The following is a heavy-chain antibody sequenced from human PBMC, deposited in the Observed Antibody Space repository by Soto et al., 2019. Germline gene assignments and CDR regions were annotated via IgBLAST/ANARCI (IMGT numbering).Heavy chain of an antibody. J-gene: IGHJ6*03. CDR1: GFTFSIYW. V-gene: IGHV3-7*01. CDR3: ARDLQLEIFGVVINPLDNYYYYMDV. D-gene: IGHD3-3*01. CDR2: IKQDGSEK. Sequence: PGGSLRLSCAASGFTFSIYWMSWVRQAPGKGLEWVANIKQDGSEKYYVDSVKGRFTISRDNAKNSLYLQMNSLRAEDTAVYYCARDLQLEIFGVVINPLDNYYYYMDVWGKGTTVTVSS.